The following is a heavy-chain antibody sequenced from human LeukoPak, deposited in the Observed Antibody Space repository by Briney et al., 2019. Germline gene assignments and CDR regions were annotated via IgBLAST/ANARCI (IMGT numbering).Heavy chain of an antibody. V-gene: IGHV4-39*07. CDR3: ARFDRDGYNLDY. J-gene: IGHJ4*02. CDR1: GGSISSSSYY. D-gene: IGHD5-24*01. CDR2: IYYTGST. Sequence: SETLSLTCTVSGGSISSSSYYWGWIRQPPGKGLEWIGSIYYTGSTNYNPSLKSRVTISVDTSKNQFSLNLSSVTAADTALYYCARFDRDGYNLDYWGQGTLVTVSS.